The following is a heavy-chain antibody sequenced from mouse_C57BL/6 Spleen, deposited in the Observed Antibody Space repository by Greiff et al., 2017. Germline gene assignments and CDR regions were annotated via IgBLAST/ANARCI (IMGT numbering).Heavy chain of an antibody. Sequence: DVKLQESGPGLVKPSQSLSLTCSVTGYSITSGYYWNWIRQFPGNKLEWMGYISYDGSNNYNPSLKNRISITRDTSKNQFFLKLNSVTTEDTATYYCAREGYYYGSSYRYFDVWGTGTTVTVSS. J-gene: IGHJ1*03. D-gene: IGHD1-1*01. V-gene: IGHV3-6*01. CDR2: ISYDGSN. CDR3: AREGYYYGSSYRYFDV. CDR1: GYSITSGYY.